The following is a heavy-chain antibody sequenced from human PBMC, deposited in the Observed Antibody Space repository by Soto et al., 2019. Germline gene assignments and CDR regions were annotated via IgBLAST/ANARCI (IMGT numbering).Heavy chain of an antibody. J-gene: IGHJ3*02. D-gene: IGHD3-10*02. CDR1: GYTFTSYG. CDR2: ISAYNGNT. Sequence: ASVKVSCKASGYTFTSYGISWVRQAPGQGLEWMGWISAYNGNTNYAQKLQGRVTMTTDTSTSTAYMELRSLRSDDTAVYYCARVLNYYDRTRDAFDIWGQGTMVTVSS. V-gene: IGHV1-18*01. CDR3: ARVLNYYDRTRDAFDI.